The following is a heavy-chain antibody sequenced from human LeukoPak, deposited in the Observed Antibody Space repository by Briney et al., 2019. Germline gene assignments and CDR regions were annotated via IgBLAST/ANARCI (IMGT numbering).Heavy chain of an antibody. D-gene: IGHD4-17*01. V-gene: IGHV4-61*01. CDR1: GGSISSGSYY. J-gene: IGHJ2*01. CDR3: ARDYGDIPPDWYYDL. Sequence: SETLSLTCTVSGGSISSGSYYWSWIRQPPGKGLEWIGYIYYTGSTTYNPSLKSRVTISVDTSKNQFSLKLRSVTAADTAVYYCARDYGDIPPDWYYDLWGRGTLVTVSS. CDR2: IYYTGST.